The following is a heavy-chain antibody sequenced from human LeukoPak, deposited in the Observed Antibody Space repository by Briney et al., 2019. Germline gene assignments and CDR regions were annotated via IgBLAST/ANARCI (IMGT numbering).Heavy chain of an antibody. CDR1: GGSISSSPYY. V-gene: IGHV4-39*01. CDR3: ARGRGYGYPFYYYGMDV. D-gene: IGHD5-18*01. J-gene: IGHJ6*02. Sequence: KTSETLSLTCTVSGGSISSSPYYWGWIRQPPGKGLEWIGTIYYRGSTYSNPSLNSRVTISLDTSKNQFSLKLSSVTAADTAVYYCARGRGYGYPFYYYGMDVWGQGTTVTVSS. CDR2: IYYRGST.